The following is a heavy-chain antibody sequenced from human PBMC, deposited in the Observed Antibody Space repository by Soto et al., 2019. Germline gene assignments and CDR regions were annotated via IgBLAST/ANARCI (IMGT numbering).Heavy chain of an antibody. CDR3: AHRRPDRWWDAFDI. Sequence: QITLKESGPTLVKPTQTLTLTCTFSGFSLSTSGVGVGWIRQPPGKALEWLALIYWDDDKRYSPSLKSRLTIXKXTXXNQVVLTMTNMDPVDTATYYCAHRRPDRWWDAFDIWGQGTMVTVSS. J-gene: IGHJ3*02. D-gene: IGHD2-15*01. V-gene: IGHV2-5*02. CDR1: GFSLSTSGVG. CDR2: IYWDDDK.